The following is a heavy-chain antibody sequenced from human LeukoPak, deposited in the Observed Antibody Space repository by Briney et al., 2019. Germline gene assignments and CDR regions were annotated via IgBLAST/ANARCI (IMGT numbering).Heavy chain of an antibody. V-gene: IGHV3-7*03. CDR1: GFTFSNYW. D-gene: IGHD3-3*02. CDR2: IKQGGSEK. Sequence: GGSLRLSCAASGFTFSNYWMSWVRQAPGKGLEWVANIKQGGSEKYYVDSVKGRFTISRDHAKNSLYLQMNSLRAEDTAVYYCAKSHISSNYYFDYWGQGTLVTVSS. CDR3: AKSHISSNYYFDY. J-gene: IGHJ4*02.